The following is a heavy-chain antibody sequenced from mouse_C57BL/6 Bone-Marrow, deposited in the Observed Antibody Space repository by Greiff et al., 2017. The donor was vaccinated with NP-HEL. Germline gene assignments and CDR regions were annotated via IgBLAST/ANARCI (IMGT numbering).Heavy chain of an antibody. D-gene: IGHD4-1*01. CDR1: GFTFSSYG. Sequence: EVKLVESGGDLVKPGGSLKLSCAASGFTFSSYGMSWVRQTPDKRLEWVATISSGGSYTYYPDSVKGRFTISRDNAKNTLYLQMSSLKSEDTAMFYCARQDWDPFAYWGQGTLVTVSA. CDR3: ARQDWDPFAY. V-gene: IGHV5-6*01. CDR2: ISSGGSYT. J-gene: IGHJ3*01.